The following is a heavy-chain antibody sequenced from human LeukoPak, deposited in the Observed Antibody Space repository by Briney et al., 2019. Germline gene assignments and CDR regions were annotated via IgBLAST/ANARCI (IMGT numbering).Heavy chain of an antibody. D-gene: IGHD1-26*01. CDR3: AKEEQGELARFDP. J-gene: IGHJ5*02. CDR1: GFTFSSYA. CDR2: ISYDGSNK. Sequence: GGSLRLSCAASGFTFSSYAMHWVRQAPGKGLEWVAVISYDGSNKYYADSVKGRFTISRDNSKNTLYLQMNSLRAEDTAVYYCAKEEQGELARFDPWGQGTLVTVSS. V-gene: IGHV3-30-3*01.